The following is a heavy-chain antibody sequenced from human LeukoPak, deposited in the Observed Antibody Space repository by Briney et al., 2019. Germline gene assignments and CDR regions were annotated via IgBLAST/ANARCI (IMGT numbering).Heavy chain of an antibody. CDR3: ARAENSGSGGLDP. CDR1: GFTFSIYS. D-gene: IGHD2-15*01. J-gene: IGHJ5*02. CDR2: ITSSSNYI. Sequence: GGSLRLSCAASGFTFSIYSMNWVRQAPGKGLEWVSRITSSSNYIYYADSVKGRFTISRDNAKNSLYLDVNSLRADDTAVYYCARAENSGSGGLDPWGQGTLVTVSS. V-gene: IGHV3-21*01.